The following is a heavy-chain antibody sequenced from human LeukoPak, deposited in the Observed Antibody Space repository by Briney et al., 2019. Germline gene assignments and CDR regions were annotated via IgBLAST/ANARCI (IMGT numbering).Heavy chain of an antibody. J-gene: IGHJ4*02. CDR2: IYYSGST. D-gene: IGHD3-10*01. V-gene: IGHV4-30-4*01. Sequence: SETLSLTCTVSGGSISSGDYYWSWIRQLPGKGLEWIGYIYYSGSTYYDPSLKSRVTISVDTSKSQFSLKLSSVTAADTAVYYYARVVTMVRGVITYYLDYWGQGTLVTVSS. CDR3: ARVVTMVRGVITYYLDY. CDR1: GGSISSGDYY.